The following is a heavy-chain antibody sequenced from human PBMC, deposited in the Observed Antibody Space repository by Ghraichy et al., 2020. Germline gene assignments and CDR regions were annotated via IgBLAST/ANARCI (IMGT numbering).Heavy chain of an antibody. D-gene: IGHD2-2*01. CDR3: AKILVEDLLHYWYGMDV. Sequence: GGSLRLSCAASGFPFSRYAMVWVRQAPGKGLESISSISGSGADTYYTDSVKGRFTILRDNSKNTLYLQMNSLRAEDTAVYYCAKILVEDLLHYWYGMDVWGQGTTVTVSS. CDR2: ISGSGADT. J-gene: IGHJ6*02. V-gene: IGHV3-23*01. CDR1: GFPFSRYA.